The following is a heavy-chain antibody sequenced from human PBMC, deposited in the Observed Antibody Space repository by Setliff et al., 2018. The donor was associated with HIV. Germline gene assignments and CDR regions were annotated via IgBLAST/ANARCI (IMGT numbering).Heavy chain of an antibody. J-gene: IGHJ5*02. Sequence: SETLSLTCTVSGGSISSGSYYWSWIRQPAGKGLEWIGHIYTSGSTNYNPSLKSRVTISVDTSKNQFSLKLSSVTAADTAMYYCARLLNYYGNWFDPWGQGTLVTVSS. V-gene: IGHV4-61*09. CDR2: IYTSGST. D-gene: IGHD3-10*01. CDR3: ARLLNYYGNWFDP. CDR1: GGSISSGSYY.